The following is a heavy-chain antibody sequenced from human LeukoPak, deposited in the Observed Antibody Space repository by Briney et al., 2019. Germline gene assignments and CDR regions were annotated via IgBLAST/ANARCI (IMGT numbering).Heavy chain of an antibody. Sequence: PSETLSLTCTVSGGSISSYYWSWIRQPPGKGLEWIGYIYYSGSTNYNPSLKSRVTISVDKSKNQFSLKLSSVTAADTAVYYCARQHYDILTGYYTSNWFDPWGQGTLVTVSS. CDR2: IYYSGST. CDR3: ARQHYDILTGYYTSNWFDP. CDR1: GGSISSYY. D-gene: IGHD3-9*01. V-gene: IGHV4-59*08. J-gene: IGHJ5*02.